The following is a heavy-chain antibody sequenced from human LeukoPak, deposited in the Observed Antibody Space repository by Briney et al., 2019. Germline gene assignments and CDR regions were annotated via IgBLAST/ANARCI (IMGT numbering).Heavy chain of an antibody. CDR2: IYYSGST. J-gene: IGHJ4*02. CDR3: ARVWFSSGYYPYFDY. Sequence: SETLSLTCTVSGGSISSYYWSWIRQPPGKGLEWTGYIYYSGSTNYNPSLKSRVTISVDASKNQFSLKLSSVTAADTAVYYCARVWFSSGYYPYFDYWGQGTLVTVSS. V-gene: IGHV4-59*01. CDR1: GGSISSYY. D-gene: IGHD3-22*01.